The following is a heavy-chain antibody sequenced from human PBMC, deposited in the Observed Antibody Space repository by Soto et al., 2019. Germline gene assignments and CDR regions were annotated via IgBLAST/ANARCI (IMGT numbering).Heavy chain of an antibody. V-gene: IGHV3-53*01. J-gene: IGHJ4*02. CDR1: AFSVSPTP. CDR3: ARVNTTLVDHFDC. CDR2: MHRGGTT. Sequence: PGGSLRLSCLVSAFSVSPTPIFWVRQATGKGLEWVSLMHRGGTTDNADSVKGRFTTSRDKSKNTLYLHMNGLRVEDTAVYYCARVNTTLVDHFDCWGQGTLVTVSS. D-gene: IGHD5-18*01.